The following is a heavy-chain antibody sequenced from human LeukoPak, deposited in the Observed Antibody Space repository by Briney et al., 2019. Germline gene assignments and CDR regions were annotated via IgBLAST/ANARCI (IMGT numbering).Heavy chain of an antibody. Sequence: ASVKVSCKASGGTFSSYAISWVRQAPGQGLEWMGGIIPIFGTANYAQKFQGRVTITTDESTSTAYMELSSLRSEDTAVYYCAAGTGDRYYYYCMDVWGKGTTVAVSS. D-gene: IGHD7-27*01. V-gene: IGHV1-69*05. CDR3: AAGTGDRYYYYCMDV. J-gene: IGHJ6*03. CDR1: GGTFSSYA. CDR2: IIPIFGTA.